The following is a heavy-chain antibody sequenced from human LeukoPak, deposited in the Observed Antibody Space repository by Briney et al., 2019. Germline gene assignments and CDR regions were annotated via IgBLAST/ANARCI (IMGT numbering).Heavy chain of an antibody. V-gene: IGHV3-48*01. CDR1: GFTFSSYS. CDR2: ISSSSSTI. CDR3: ARTRGYSYGYTGYYYGMDV. Sequence: GGSLRLSCAASGFTFSSYSMNWVRQAPGKGLEWVSYISSSSSTIYYADSVKGRFTIPRDNAKNSLYLQMNSLRAEDTAVYYCARTRGYSYGYTGYYYGMDVWGQGTTVTVSS. D-gene: IGHD5-18*01. J-gene: IGHJ6*02.